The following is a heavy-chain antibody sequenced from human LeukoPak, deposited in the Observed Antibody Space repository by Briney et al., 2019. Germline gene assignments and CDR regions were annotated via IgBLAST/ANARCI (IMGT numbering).Heavy chain of an antibody. CDR2: IYYSGST. V-gene: IGHV4-39*07. J-gene: IGHJ4*02. CDR1: GGSISSSSYY. D-gene: IGHD4-17*01. CDR3: ARIPTVTFFDY. Sequence: SETLSLTCTVSGGSISSSSYYWGWIRQPPGKGLEWIASIYYSGSTYYNPSLKSRVTISVDTSKNQFSLKLSSVTAADTAVYYCARIPTVTFFDYWGQGTLVTVSS.